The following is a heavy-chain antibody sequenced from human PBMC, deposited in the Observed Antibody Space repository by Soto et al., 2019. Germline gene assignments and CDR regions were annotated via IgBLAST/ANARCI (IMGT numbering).Heavy chain of an antibody. CDR3: VKEVETVRLVAFAL. V-gene: IGHV1-2*02. Sequence: ASVKVSCKASGFTFTGHYIHWVRQAPGQGLEWMGWINPNSGGTSYAQKFQGRLTMTTDTSITTAYMELSRLSSDDTALYYCVKEVETVRLVAFALWGQGTQVTVSS. D-gene: IGHD5-18*01. J-gene: IGHJ4*02. CDR2: INPNSGGT. CDR1: GFTFTGHY.